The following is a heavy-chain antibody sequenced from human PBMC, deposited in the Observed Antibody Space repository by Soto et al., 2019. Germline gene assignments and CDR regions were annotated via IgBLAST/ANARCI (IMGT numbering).Heavy chain of an antibody. CDR2: IYSSGNI. D-gene: IGHD3-10*01. Sequence: EVQLVESGGGLIQPGGSLRLSCAASGFIVRSNYMTWVRQAPGKGLEWVSVIYSSGNIYYPDSVKGRFTTSRDNSQNTFFLQMNSLRAEDTAVYYCARDSGMIRGNYGMDVWGQGNTVIVSS. V-gene: IGHV3-53*01. CDR1: GFIVRSNY. CDR3: ARDSGMIRGNYGMDV. J-gene: IGHJ6*02.